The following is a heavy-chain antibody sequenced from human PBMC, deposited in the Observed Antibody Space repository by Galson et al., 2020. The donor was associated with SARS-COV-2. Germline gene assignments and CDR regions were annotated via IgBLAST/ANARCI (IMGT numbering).Heavy chain of an antibody. D-gene: IGHD2-2*01. V-gene: IGHV3-23*01. Sequence: GGSLRLSCAASGFTFSSYAMTWVRQAPGKGLEWVSTISGSDDNTYYADSVKGRFTISRDNSKNTLYLQMNSLRPEDTAVYYCAREGASSSSSALDLWGQGTLVTVSS. CDR1: GFTFSSYA. J-gene: IGHJ5*02. CDR2: ISGSDDNT. CDR3: AREGASSSSSALDL.